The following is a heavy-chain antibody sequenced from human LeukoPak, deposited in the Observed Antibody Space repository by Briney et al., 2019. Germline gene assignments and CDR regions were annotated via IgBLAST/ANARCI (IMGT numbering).Heavy chain of an antibody. J-gene: IGHJ6*02. CDR2: IYSGGTT. V-gene: IGHV3-66*01. CDR1: GFTVRSNY. Sequence: PGGSLRLSCAASGFTVRSNYMSWVRQAPGERLECVSVIYSGGTTYYADSVKGRFTISRDHSKNTLYLQMNRLRAEDTAVYYCARERRFGIYGMDVWGQGTTVTVSS. CDR3: ARERRFGIYGMDV. D-gene: IGHD3-10*01.